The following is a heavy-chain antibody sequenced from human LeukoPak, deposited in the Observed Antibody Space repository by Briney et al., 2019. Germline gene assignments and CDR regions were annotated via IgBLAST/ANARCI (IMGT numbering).Heavy chain of an antibody. CDR2: ISSSGSTI. V-gene: IGHV3-11*01. J-gene: IGHJ4*02. CDR3: AGNYDSSGYSYALFDY. CDR1: GFTFSDYY. D-gene: IGHD3-22*01. Sequence: PGGSLRLSCAASGFTFSDYYMSRMRQAPGKGREWVSYISSSGSTIYYADSVKGRFTISRDNATNSLYLQMNSLRAEDTAVYYCAGNYDSSGYSYALFDYWGQGTLVTVSS.